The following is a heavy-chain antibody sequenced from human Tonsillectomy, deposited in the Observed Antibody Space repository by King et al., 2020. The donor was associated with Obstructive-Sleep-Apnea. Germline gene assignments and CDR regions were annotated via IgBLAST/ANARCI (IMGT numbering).Heavy chain of an antibody. V-gene: IGHV3-30*02. CDR2: IHIDGNKK. CDR3: ARDDGIAAVGAY. J-gene: IGHJ4*02. CDR1: GFTFSHYG. Sequence: VQLVESGGGVVQPGGSLRLACEASGFTFSHYGMHWGRQAPGQGMEWVAFIHIDGNKKYFGDSVKGRFTLSRDDSKNILYLQLTSLRPEETAIYYCARDDGIAAVGAYWGQGTLVTVSS. D-gene: IGHD6-13*01.